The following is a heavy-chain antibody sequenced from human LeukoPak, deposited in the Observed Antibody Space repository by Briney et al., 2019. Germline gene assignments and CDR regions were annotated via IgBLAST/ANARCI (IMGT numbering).Heavy chain of an antibody. D-gene: IGHD4-23*01. CDR3: ARGNDYGSNLDY. J-gene: IGHJ4*02. CDR2: INHSGST. Sequence: SETLSLTCAVYGGSFSGYYWSWIRQPPGKGLEWIGEINHSGSTNYNPSLKSRVTISVDTSKNQFSLKLSSVTAADTAVYYCARGNDYGSNLDYWGQGTLVTVSS. V-gene: IGHV4-34*01. CDR1: GGSFSGYY.